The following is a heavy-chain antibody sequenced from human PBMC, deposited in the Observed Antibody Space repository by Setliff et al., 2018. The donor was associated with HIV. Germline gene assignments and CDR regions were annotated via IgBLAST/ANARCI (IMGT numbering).Heavy chain of an antibody. CDR2: IKFSGTT. CDR3: VRGGGEHYSLFSGYYTPWGDF. V-gene: IGHV4-34*01. D-gene: IGHD3-3*01. Sequence: PSETLSLTCGVFGGPFSGYLWSWIRQSPGKGLEWIGEIKFSGTTNYNPSLKSRVTISIDTSKEWFSLNLTSVTAADTAIYYCVRGGGEHYSLFSGYYTPWGDFWGQGTLVTVSS. J-gene: IGHJ4*02. CDR1: GGPFSGYL.